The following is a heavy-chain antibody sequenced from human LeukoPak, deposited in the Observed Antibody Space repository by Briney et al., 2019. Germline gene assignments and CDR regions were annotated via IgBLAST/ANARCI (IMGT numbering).Heavy chain of an antibody. J-gene: IGHJ4*02. D-gene: IGHD6-19*01. Sequence: SGGSLRLSCAASGFTFSNYGISWVRQAPGKGLEWVSAISGSGGSTYYADSVKGRFTISRDNSKNTLYLQMNSLRAEDTAVYYCAKRRMDSSGWSFDYWGQGTLVTVSS. CDR2: ISGSGGST. CDR3: AKRRMDSSGWSFDY. V-gene: IGHV3-23*01. CDR1: GFTFSNYG.